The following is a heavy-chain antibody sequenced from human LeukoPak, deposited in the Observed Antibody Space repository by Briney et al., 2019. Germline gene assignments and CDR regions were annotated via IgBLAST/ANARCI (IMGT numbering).Heavy chain of an antibody. CDR3: ARYRFVVGATDSFDM. CDR2: IYGGGST. Sequence: GGSLRLSCAASGFTFSSYGMHWVRQAPGKGLEWVSVIYGGGSTDYADSVKGRFTISRDNLKNTLYLQMNSLRAEDTAVYYCARYRFVVGATDSFDMWGQGTTVTVSS. J-gene: IGHJ3*02. CDR1: GFTFSSYG. V-gene: IGHV3-NL1*01. D-gene: IGHD1-26*01.